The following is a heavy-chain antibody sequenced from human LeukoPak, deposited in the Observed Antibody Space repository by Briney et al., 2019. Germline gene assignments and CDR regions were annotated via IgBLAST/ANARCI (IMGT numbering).Heavy chain of an antibody. V-gene: IGHV4-61*01. CDR3: ARDFAGPRNWFDP. CDR1: GGSVSSGSYY. CDR2: IYYSGST. J-gene: IGHJ5*02. D-gene: IGHD6-13*01. Sequence: SETLSLTCTVSGGSVSSGSYYWSWIRQPRGKGLEWIGYIYYSGSTNYNPSLKSRVTISVDTSKNQFSLKLSSVTAADTAVYYCARDFAGPRNWFDPWGQGTLVTVSS.